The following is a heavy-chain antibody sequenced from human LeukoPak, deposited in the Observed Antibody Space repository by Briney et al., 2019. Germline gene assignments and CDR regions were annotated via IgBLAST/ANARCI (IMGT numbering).Heavy chain of an antibody. J-gene: IGHJ6*03. CDR3: ARHSLVLGRGLRPYYMDV. D-gene: IGHD4-17*01. CDR1: GGSVSRSPYY. Sequence: SETLSLTCTVSGGSVSRSPYYWGWIRQPPGKGLEWIGNIYYSGSTYYNPSLKSRVTISVDTSKNQFSLKVTSVTAADTAVYYCARHSLVLGRGLRPYYMDVWGKGTTVTISS. CDR2: IYYSGST. V-gene: IGHV4-39*01.